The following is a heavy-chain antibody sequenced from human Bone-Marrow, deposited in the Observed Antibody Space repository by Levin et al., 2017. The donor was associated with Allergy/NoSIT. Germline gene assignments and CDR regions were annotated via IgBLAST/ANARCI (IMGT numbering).Heavy chain of an antibody. V-gene: IGHV4-61*08. Sequence: TSSETLSLTCSVSGASVGTGGYYWAWIRHPTGKTPEWIGYIFYTGSTNYNPSLSSRVTISVDSSKNQFSLRLTSVTAADTAIYYCARVGYSGYDSRGAFDYWGQGAQVTVSS. J-gene: IGHJ4*02. CDR2: IFYTGST. CDR3: ARVGYSGYDSRGAFDY. D-gene: IGHD5-12*01. CDR1: GASVGTGGYY.